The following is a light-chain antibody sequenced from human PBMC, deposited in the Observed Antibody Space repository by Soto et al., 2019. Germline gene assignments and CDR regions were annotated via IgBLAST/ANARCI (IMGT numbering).Light chain of an antibody. J-gene: IGKJ5*01. Sequence: EIVLTQSPGTLSLSPGERATLSCRASQSVSSSYLAWYQQKPGQAPRLLIYGASSRATGIPDRFSGSGSGTDFTLTISKLEPEYFAVYYCQQHGTSPGTFCQGTRLAIK. V-gene: IGKV3-20*01. CDR3: QQHGTSPGT. CDR1: QSVSSSY. CDR2: GAS.